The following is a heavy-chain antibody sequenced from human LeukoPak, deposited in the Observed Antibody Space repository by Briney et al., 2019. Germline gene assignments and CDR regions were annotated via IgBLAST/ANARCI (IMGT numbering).Heavy chain of an antibody. Sequence: PSETLSFTCTVSGGSISSYYWSWIRQPPGKGLEWIGSIYYSGSTYYNPSLKSRVTISVDTSKNQFSLKLSSVTAADTAVYYCARALVPDPTPEYWGQGTLVTVSS. J-gene: IGHJ4*02. CDR1: GGSISSYY. CDR2: IYYSGST. V-gene: IGHV4-39*07. CDR3: ARALVPDPTPEY. D-gene: IGHD1-26*01.